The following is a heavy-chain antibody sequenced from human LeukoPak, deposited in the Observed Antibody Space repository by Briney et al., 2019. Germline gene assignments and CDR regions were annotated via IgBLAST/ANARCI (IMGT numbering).Heavy chain of an antibody. V-gene: IGHV4-39*01. CDR2: INYSGST. Sequence: PSETLSLTCTVSGGSISSSSYYWGWIRQPPGKGLEWIGSINYSGSTYYNPSLKSRVTISVDTSKNQFSLKLSSVTAADAAVYYCGRRRFVRGPDVVNPFDYWGQGTLVTVSS. J-gene: IGHJ4*02. CDR3: GRRRFVRGPDVVNPFDY. CDR1: GGSISSSSYY. D-gene: IGHD2-8*01.